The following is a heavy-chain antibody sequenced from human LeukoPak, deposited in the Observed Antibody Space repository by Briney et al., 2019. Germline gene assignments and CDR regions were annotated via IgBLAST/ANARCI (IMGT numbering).Heavy chain of an antibody. V-gene: IGHV3-30*04. Sequence: PGGTLRLSCAASGFTLSSYAMSWVRQAPGKGLEGVAVISYDGSNKYYADSVKGRFTISRDNSKNTLYLQMNSLRAEDTAVYYCARGPRYYFDYWGQGTLVTVSS. J-gene: IGHJ4*02. CDR2: ISYDGSNK. CDR3: ARGPRYYFDY. CDR1: GFTLSSYA.